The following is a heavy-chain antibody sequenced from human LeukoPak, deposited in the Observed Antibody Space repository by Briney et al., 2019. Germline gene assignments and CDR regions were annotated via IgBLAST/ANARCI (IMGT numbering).Heavy chain of an antibody. J-gene: IGHJ4*02. V-gene: IGHV6-1*01. Sequence: SQTLSLTCAISGDXVSSKSAAWSWIRQSPSRGLEWLGRIYYRSKWNNDYAVSVRGRITINPDTSKNQFSLLLNSVTPEDTAVYYCARYSGLGVPDYWGQGTLVTVSS. CDR3: ARYSGLGVPDY. CDR2: IYYRSKWNN. CDR1: GDXVSSKSAA. D-gene: IGHD2-21*01.